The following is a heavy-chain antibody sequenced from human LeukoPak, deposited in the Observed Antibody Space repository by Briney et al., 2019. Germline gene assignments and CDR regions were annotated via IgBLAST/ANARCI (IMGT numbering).Heavy chain of an antibody. D-gene: IGHD3-22*01. V-gene: IGHV4-59*01. CDR2: IYFSGST. CDR1: GGSISSYY. Sequence: SETLSLTCTVSGGSISSYYWSWIRQPPGKGLEWIGYIYFSGSTNYNPSLKSRVTISIDTSKNQFSLKLSSVTAADTAVYYCARLRGYYYDSSGYYFRVDAFDIWGQGTMVTVSS. J-gene: IGHJ3*02. CDR3: ARLRGYYYDSSGYYFRVDAFDI.